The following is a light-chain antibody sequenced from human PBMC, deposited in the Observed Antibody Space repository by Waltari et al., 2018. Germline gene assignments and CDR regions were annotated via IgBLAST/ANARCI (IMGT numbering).Light chain of an antibody. J-gene: IGKJ1*01. CDR3: QQFNDWPRT. Sequence: EVVMTQSPATLSVSQGERATLSCRASQSISINMVWYQQRPGQAPRLIIYEASRRATDIPARFSGSGSGTEFTLTISSVQSEDAAVYYCQQFNDWPRTFGQGTKVEIK. CDR1: QSISIN. CDR2: EAS. V-gene: IGKV3-15*01.